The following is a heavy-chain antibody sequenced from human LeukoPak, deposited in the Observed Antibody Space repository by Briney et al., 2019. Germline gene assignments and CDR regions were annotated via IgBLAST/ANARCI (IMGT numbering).Heavy chain of an antibody. CDR1: GGSISSSSYY. Sequence: PSETLSLTCIVSGGSISSSSYYWGWIRQPPGKGLEWLGSIYFSGYAYYNPSLKSRVTISVDTSKNQFSLKGSSVTAADTAVYYCARHHGFPTTVNWFDPWGQGTLVTVSS. CDR3: ARHHGFPTTVNWFDP. J-gene: IGHJ5*02. V-gene: IGHV4-39*01. CDR2: IYFSGYA. D-gene: IGHD4-17*01.